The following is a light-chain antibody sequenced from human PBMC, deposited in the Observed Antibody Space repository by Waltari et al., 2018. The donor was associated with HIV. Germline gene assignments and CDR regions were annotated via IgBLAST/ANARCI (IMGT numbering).Light chain of an antibody. V-gene: IGLV3-21*04. Sequence: SYVLTQPPSVSVAPGETARITCGGNNIGSKSVHWYQQKPGQAPVLVIYYSSDRPSGIPERFSGSNSGNTATLTISRVEARDEADYYCQVWDTAGNHPVFGGGAKLTVL. CDR3: QVWDTAGNHPV. CDR2: YSS. J-gene: IGLJ2*01. CDR1: NIGSKS.